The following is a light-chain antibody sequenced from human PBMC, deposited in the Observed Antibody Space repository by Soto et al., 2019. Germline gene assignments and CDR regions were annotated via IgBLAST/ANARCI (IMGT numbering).Light chain of an antibody. CDR1: SSNIGAGYD. Sequence: QSVLTQPPSVSGAPGQRVTISCTGSSSNIGAGYDVHWYQQLPATAPKLLIYGNSNRPSGVPDRFSGSKSGTSASLAITGLQAEDEADYYCQSYASSLSGWVFGGGTKVTVL. CDR2: GNS. J-gene: IGLJ3*02. V-gene: IGLV1-40*01. CDR3: QSYASSLSGWV.